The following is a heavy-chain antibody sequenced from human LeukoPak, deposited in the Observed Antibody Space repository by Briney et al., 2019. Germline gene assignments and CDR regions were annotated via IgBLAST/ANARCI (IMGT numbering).Heavy chain of an antibody. CDR3: ARLSTVTTPRQGPYVGEFDY. J-gene: IGHJ4*02. Sequence: PSETLSLTCAVYGGSFSGYYWSWIRQPPGKGLEWIGEINHSGSTNYNPSLKSRVTISVDTSKNQFSLKLSSVTAADTAVYYCARLSTVTTPRQGPYVGEFDYWGQGTLVTVSS. CDR2: INHSGST. CDR1: GGSFSGYY. D-gene: IGHD4-17*01. V-gene: IGHV4-34*01.